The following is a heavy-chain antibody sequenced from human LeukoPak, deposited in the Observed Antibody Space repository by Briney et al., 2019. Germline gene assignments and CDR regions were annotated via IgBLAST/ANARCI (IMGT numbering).Heavy chain of an antibody. CDR2: INPNSGGT. V-gene: IGHV1-2*02. D-gene: IGHD6-6*01. CDR1: GYTFTGYY. Sequence: VSVKVSCKASGYTFTGYYMHWVRQAPGEGLEWMGWINPNSGGTNYAQKFQGRVTMTRDTSISTAYMELSSLRSDDMAVYYCARGPRRNWFDPWGQGTLVTVSS. J-gene: IGHJ5*02. CDR3: ARGPRRNWFDP.